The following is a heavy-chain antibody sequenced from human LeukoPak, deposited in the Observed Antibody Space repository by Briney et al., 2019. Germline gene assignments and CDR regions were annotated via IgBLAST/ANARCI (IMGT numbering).Heavy chain of an antibody. J-gene: IGHJ3*02. CDR3: AREKKKDLIVVVSDYDAFDI. CDR1: GGSISNRAYY. D-gene: IGHD2-21*02. Sequence: PSETLSLTCNVSGGSISNRAYYWAWIRQPPGKGLEWIGEINHSGSTNYNPSLKSRVTISVDTSKNQFSLKLSSVTAADTAVYYCAREKKKDLIVVVSDYDAFDIWGQGTMVTVSS. CDR2: INHSGST. V-gene: IGHV4-39*07.